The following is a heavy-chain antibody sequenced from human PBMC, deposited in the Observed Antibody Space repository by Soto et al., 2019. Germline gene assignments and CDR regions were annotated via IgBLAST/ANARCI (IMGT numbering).Heavy chain of an antibody. CDR3: ARHAGDEIDY. Sequence: ETLSLTCTVSGGSISSYYWSWIRQPPGKGLEWIGYIYYSESTNYNPSLKSRVTISVDTSKNQFSLKLSSVTAADTAVYYCARHAGDEIDYWGQGTLVTVSS. CDR1: GGSISSYY. J-gene: IGHJ4*02. V-gene: IGHV4-59*08. CDR2: IYYSEST. D-gene: IGHD3-10*01.